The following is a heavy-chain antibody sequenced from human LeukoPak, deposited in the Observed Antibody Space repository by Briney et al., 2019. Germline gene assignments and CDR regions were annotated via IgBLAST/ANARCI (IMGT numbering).Heavy chain of an antibody. V-gene: IGHV5-51*01. J-gene: IGHJ4*02. CDR1: GYSFTSYW. D-gene: IGHD2-2*01. Sequence: GESPKISCKGSGYSFTSYWIGWVRQMPGKGLEWMGIIYPGDSDTRYSPSFQGQVTISADKSISTAYLQWSSLKASDTAMYYCARGYCSSTSCYPTGIFDYWGQGTLVTVSS. CDR3: ARGYCSSTSCYPTGIFDY. CDR2: IYPGDSDT.